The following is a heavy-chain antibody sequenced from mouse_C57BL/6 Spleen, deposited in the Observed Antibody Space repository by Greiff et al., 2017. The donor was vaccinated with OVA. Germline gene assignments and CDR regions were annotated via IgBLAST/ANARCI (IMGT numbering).Heavy chain of an antibody. J-gene: IGHJ4*01. Sequence: EVHLVESGGGLVQPKGSLKLSCAASGFSFNTYAMNWVRQAPGKGLEWVARIRSKSNNYATYYADSVKDRFTISRDDSESMLYLQMNNLKTEDTAMYYCVRLDIYYAMDYWGQGTSVTVSS. V-gene: IGHV10-1*01. CDR2: IRSKSNNYAT. CDR1: GFSFNTYA. CDR3: VRLDIYYAMDY.